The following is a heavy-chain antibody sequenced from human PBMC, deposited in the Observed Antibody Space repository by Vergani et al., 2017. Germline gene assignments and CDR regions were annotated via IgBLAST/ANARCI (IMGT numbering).Heavy chain of an antibody. Sequence: QVQLQQWGAGLLKPSETLSLTCAVSGGSFSGYYWSWIRQPPGKGLEWIGEINHSGSTNYNPSLKSRVTISVDTSKNQFSLKLSSVTAADTAVYYCARGTQYCGSGRYYGMDVWGQGTTVTVSS. V-gene: IGHV4-34*01. CDR2: INHSGST. J-gene: IGHJ6*02. CDR3: ARGTQYCGSGRYYGMDV. CDR1: GGSFSGYY. D-gene: IGHD3-10*01.